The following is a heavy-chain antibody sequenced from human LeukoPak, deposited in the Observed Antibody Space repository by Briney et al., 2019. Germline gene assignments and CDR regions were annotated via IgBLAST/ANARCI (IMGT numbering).Heavy chain of an antibody. J-gene: IGHJ4*02. CDR2: ISSSGSTI. CDR1: GFTFSDYY. V-gene: IGHV3-11*01. CDR3: AREYCSGGSCYSAGDY. Sequence: GGSLRLSCAASGFTFSDYYMSWIRQAPGKGLEGVSFISSSGSTIYYADSVKGRFTISRDNAKNSLYLQMNSLRAEDTAVYYCAREYCSGGSCYSAGDYWGQGTLVTVSS. D-gene: IGHD2-15*01.